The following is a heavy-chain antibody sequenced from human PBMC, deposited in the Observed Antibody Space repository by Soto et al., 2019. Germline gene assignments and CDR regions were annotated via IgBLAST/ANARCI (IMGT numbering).Heavy chain of an antibody. V-gene: IGHV3-30*18. CDR1: GFTFSDYA. J-gene: IGHJ4*02. CDR2: VSHDGRNT. Sequence: VQLVESGGGVVQPGRSLRLSCAASGFTFSDYAMHWVRQAPGKGLEWVAVVSHDGRNTHYADSVKGRFTISRDSSKNRVSREMSSLRAVDTAVYYCAKGGRQWLVTSDFNYWGQGALVTVSS. CDR3: AKGGRQWLVTSDFNY. D-gene: IGHD6-19*01.